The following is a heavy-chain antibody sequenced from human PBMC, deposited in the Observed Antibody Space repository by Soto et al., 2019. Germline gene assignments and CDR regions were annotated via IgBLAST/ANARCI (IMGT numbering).Heavy chain of an antibody. V-gene: IGHV3-53*01. CDR1: GLTVSGKKY. Sequence: DVQLVESGGGLIQPGESLRLSCAAFGLTVSGKKYVAWVRQAPGKGLEWVSALYDVDGSFYADYVKGRFTTSSDSSKTTVYLQMHGLRPDDTAVYYCASWHEREHAYDVWGQGTTVTVSS. CDR3: ASWHEREHAYDV. J-gene: IGHJ3*01. D-gene: IGHD1-1*01. CDR2: LYDVDGS.